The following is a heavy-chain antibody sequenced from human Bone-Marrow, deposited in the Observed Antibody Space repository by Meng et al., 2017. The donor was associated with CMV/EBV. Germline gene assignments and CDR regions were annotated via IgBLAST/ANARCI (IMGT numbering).Heavy chain of an antibody. D-gene: IGHD3-3*01. CDR3: ARDGLEQISSPEITIFGVVSER. J-gene: IGHJ4*02. CDR2: INPNSGGT. CDR1: GYTFTGYY. Sequence: ASVTVSCKASGYTFTGYYMHWVRQAPGQGLEWMGWINPNSGGTNYAQKFQGRVTMTRDTSISTAYMELSRLRSDDTAVYYCARDGLEQISSPEITIFGVVSERWGQGTLVTVSS. V-gene: IGHV1-2*02.